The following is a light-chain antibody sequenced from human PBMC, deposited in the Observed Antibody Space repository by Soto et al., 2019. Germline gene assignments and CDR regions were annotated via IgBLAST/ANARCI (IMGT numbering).Light chain of an antibody. Sequence: QSVLTQPPSASGSPGQSVTISCTGTSSDVGGYNYVSWYQQHPGKAPKLMIYEVTKRPSGVPDRFSGSKSGNTASLTVSGIQAEDEADYYCNSYAGSFNWVFGGGTKVTVL. J-gene: IGLJ3*02. CDR3: NSYAGSFNWV. V-gene: IGLV2-8*01. CDR1: SSDVGGYNY. CDR2: EVT.